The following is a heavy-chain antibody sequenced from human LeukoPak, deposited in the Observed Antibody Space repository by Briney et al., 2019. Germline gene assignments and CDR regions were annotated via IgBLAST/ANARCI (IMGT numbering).Heavy chain of an antibody. J-gene: IGHJ4*02. V-gene: IGHV1-3*01. CDR3: ARDLIAVAGEGFDY. CDR2: INAGNGNT. CDR1: GYTVTSHA. Sequence: ASVKVSCKASGYTVTSHAMHWVRQAPGQRLEWMGWINAGNGNTKYSQKFQGRVTITRDTSASTAYMELSSLRSEDTAVYYCARDLIAVAGEGFDYWGQGTLVTVSS. D-gene: IGHD6-19*01.